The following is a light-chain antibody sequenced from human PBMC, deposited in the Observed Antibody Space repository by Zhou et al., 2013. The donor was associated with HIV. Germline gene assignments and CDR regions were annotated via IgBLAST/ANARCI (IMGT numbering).Light chain of an antibody. J-gene: IGKJ2*01. CDR2: DAS. CDR1: QSVSSN. Sequence: EIVMTQSPATLSVSPGERATLSCRASQSVSSNLAWYQQKPGQAPRLLIYDASNRATGIPPRFSGSGSGTDFTLTIDSLEPEDFALYYCQQRTNWPLMYTFGQGTRLEIK. V-gene: IGKV3-11*01. CDR3: QQRTNWPLMYT.